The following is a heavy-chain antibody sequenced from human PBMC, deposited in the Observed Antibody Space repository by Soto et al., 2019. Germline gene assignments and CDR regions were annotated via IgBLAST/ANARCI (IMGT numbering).Heavy chain of an antibody. D-gene: IGHD3-22*01. V-gene: IGHV4-59*01. J-gene: IGHJ4*02. CDR3: ARSYDSSGYPYYFDY. CDR2: IYYSGST. CDR1: GGSISSYY. Sequence: SETLSLTCTVSGGSISSYYWSWIRQPPGKGLEWIGYIYYSGSTNYNPSLKSRVTISVDTSKNQFSLKLSSVTAADTAVYYCARSYDSSGYPYYFDYWGQGTLVTVSS.